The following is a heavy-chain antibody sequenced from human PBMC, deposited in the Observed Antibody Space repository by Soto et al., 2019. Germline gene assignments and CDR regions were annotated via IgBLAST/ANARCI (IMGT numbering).Heavy chain of an antibody. J-gene: IGHJ3*02. CDR2: IHHSGST. Sequence: PSETLSLTCAVSGGSISTNNWWSWVRQPPGKGLEWIGEIHHSGSTNYNTSLKSRVTTSVDKSKNQFSLKLISVTAADTAMYYCARGYAFDIWGQGTMVT. V-gene: IGHV4-4*02. CDR1: GGSISTNNW. CDR3: ARGYAFDI.